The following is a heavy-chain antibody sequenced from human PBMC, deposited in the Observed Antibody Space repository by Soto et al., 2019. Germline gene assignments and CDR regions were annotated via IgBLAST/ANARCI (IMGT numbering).Heavy chain of an antibody. J-gene: IGHJ4*02. Sequence: QVQLVQSGAEVKKPGASVKVSCKASGYTFTSYGISWVRQAPGQGLERMGWISAYNDNTNYAQKLQGRVTMTTDTSTSTAYMELRSLRSDDTAVYYCARAGPGYYGSGSYYNEAVDYWGQGTLVTVSS. CDR2: ISAYNDNT. CDR3: ARAGPGYYGSGSYYNEAVDY. D-gene: IGHD3-10*01. CDR1: GYTFTSYG. V-gene: IGHV1-18*01.